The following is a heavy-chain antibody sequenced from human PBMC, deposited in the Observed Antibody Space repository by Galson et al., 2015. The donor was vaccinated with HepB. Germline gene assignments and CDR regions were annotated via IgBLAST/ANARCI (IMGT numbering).Heavy chain of an antibody. J-gene: IGHJ6*02. D-gene: IGHD6-13*01. CDR3: AREMGEQQPLDYYYYGMDV. Sequence: SLRLSCAPSGFTFSIYAMHWVRQAPGKGLEWVAVISYDGSNKYYADSVKGRFTISRDNSKNTLYLQMTSLRAEDTAVYYCAREMGEQQPLDYYYYGMDVWGQGTTVTVSS. V-gene: IGHV3-30-3*01. CDR1: GFTFSIYA. CDR2: ISYDGSNK.